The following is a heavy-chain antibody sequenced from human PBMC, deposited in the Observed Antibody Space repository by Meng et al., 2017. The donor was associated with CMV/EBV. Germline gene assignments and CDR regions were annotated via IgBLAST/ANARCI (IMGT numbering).Heavy chain of an antibody. V-gene: IGHV3-30-3*01. Sequence: QVQLVEAGGGVVQPGRALSLSCAASGFTFSSYAMHWVRQAPGKGLEWVAVISYDGSNKYYADSVKGRFTISRDNSKNTLYLQMNSLRAEDTAVYYCAREDACYWGQGTLVTVSS. CDR2: ISYDGSNK. CDR3: AREDACY. CDR1: GFTFSSYA. J-gene: IGHJ4*02.